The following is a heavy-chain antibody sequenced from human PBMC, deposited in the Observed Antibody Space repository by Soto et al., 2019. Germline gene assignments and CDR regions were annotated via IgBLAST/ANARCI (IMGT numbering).Heavy chain of an antibody. V-gene: IGHV6-1*01. CDR1: GDSVSSNTAS. CDR3: AKGDNLGPKTGYAFDP. Sequence: SQTLSLTCAISGDSVSSNTASWNWIKQSPSRGLEWLGRTYFRSKWYNDYAVSVKSRIIINPDTSNNQFSLQLNSVTPEDTAVYFCAKGDNLGPKTGYAFDPWGQGIMVTVSS. CDR2: TYFRSKWYN. D-gene: IGHD5-12*01. J-gene: IGHJ5*02.